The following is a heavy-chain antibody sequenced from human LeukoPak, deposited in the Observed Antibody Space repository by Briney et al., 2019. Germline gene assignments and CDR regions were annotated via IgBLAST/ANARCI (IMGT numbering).Heavy chain of an antibody. J-gene: IGHJ4*02. CDR3: ARAYCSSNSCYVYFDY. CDR1: GGSISSYY. Sequence: SETLSLTCTVSGGSISSYYWSWIRQPPGKGLEWIGYIYYSGSTNYNPSLKSRVTISVDTSKNQFSLKLSSVTAADTAVYYCARAYCSSNSCYVYFDYWGQGTLVTVSS. CDR2: IYYSGST. D-gene: IGHD2-2*01. V-gene: IGHV4-59*01.